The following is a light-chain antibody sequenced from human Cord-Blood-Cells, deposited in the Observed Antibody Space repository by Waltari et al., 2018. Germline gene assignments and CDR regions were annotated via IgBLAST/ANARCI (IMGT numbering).Light chain of an antibody. CDR3: QQYDNLPIT. J-gene: IGKJ5*01. Sequence: DIQMTQSQSSLSASVGDRVTITCQASQDISNYLNWYQQKPGKAPKLLIYDASNLETGVPSMFSGSGSGTDFTFTISSLQPEDIATYYCQQYDNLPITFGQGTRLEIK. CDR1: QDISNY. V-gene: IGKV1-33*01. CDR2: DAS.